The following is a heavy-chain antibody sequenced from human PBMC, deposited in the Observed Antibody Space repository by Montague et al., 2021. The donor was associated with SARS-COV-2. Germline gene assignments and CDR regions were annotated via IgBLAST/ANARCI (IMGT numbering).Heavy chain of an antibody. CDR2: VLHGRKT. V-gene: IGHV4-34*01. D-gene: IGHD7-27*01. Sequence: SETRSLTCTVSGVVELRRRSEEHTSELQSHEQRVCQVLHGRKTSYNPSLQSRLTMSVDTYKKQFSLRLSSVTAADTAVYFCAKGSHIYETRVLRTGWFDPWGQGTLVTVS. J-gene: IGHJ5*02. CDR3: AKGSHIYETRVLRTGWFDP. CDR1: GVVELRRR.